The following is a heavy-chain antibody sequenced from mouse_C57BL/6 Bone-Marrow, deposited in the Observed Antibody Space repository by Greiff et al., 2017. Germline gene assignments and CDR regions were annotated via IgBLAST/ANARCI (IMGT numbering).Heavy chain of an antibody. Sequence: EVQGVESGEGLVKPGGSLKLSCAASGFTFSSYAMSWVRQTPEKRLEWVAYISSGGDYIYYADTVKGRFTISRDNARNTLYLQMSSLKSEDTAMYYCTREGSMMVTKWYFDVWGTGTTVTVSS. CDR2: ISSGGDYI. CDR3: TREGSMMVTKWYFDV. CDR1: GFTFSSYA. J-gene: IGHJ1*03. D-gene: IGHD2-3*01. V-gene: IGHV5-9-1*02.